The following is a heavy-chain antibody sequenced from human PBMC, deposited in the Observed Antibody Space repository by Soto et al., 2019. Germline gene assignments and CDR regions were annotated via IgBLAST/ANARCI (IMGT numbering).Heavy chain of an antibody. J-gene: IGHJ5*02. CDR2: IYHSGST. D-gene: IGHD5-18*01. CDR1: GGSISSGGYS. V-gene: IGHV4-30-2*01. Sequence: QLQLQESGSGLVKPSQTLSLTCAVSGGSISSGGYSWSWIRQPPGKGLEWIGYIYHSGSTYYNPSLKSRVTISVDSSKNQFSLKLSSVTAADTAVYYCARVDTAMVGSTWFDPWGQGTLVTVSS. CDR3: ARVDTAMVGSTWFDP.